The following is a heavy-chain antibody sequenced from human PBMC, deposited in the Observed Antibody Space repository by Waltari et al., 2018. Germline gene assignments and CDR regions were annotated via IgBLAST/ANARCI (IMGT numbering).Heavy chain of an antibody. Sequence: QVQLQESGPGLVKPSQTLSLTCTVSGGSISSGGYYWSWIRQHPGKVLEWIGYIYYSGSTYYNPSLKSRVTISVDTSKNQFSLKLSSVTAADTAVYYCARGNYDFWSGYYKWFDPWGQGTLVTVSS. CDR1: GGSISSGGYY. D-gene: IGHD3-3*01. V-gene: IGHV4-31*03. J-gene: IGHJ5*02. CDR2: IYYSGST. CDR3: ARGNYDFWSGYYKWFDP.